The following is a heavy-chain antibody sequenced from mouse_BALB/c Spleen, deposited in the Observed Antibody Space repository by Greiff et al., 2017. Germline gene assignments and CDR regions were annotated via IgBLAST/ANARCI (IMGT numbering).Heavy chain of an antibody. CDR3: ARRNDYDEEGDY. CDR1: GFNIKDTY. D-gene: IGHD2-4*01. Sequence: VQLQQSGAELVKPGASVKLSCTASGFNIKDTYMHWVKQRPEQGLEWIGRIDPANGNTKYDPKFQGKATITADTSSNTAYLQLSSLTSEDTAVYYCARRNDYDEEGDYWGQGTTLTVSS. J-gene: IGHJ2*01. CDR2: IDPANGNT. V-gene: IGHV14-3*02.